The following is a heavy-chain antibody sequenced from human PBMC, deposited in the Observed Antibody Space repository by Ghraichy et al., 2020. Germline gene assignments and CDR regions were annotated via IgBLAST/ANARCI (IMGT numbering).Heavy chain of an antibody. CDR1: GFTFSSYA. D-gene: IGHD2-21*02. Sequence: GGSLRLSCAASGFTFSSYAMSWVRQAPGKGLEWVSAISGSGGSTYYADSVKGRFTISRDNSKNTLYLQMNSLRAEDTAVYYCAKDQLAYCGGDCYYNWFDPWGQGTLVTVSS. V-gene: IGHV3-23*01. CDR3: AKDQLAYCGGDCYYNWFDP. J-gene: IGHJ5*02. CDR2: ISGSGGST.